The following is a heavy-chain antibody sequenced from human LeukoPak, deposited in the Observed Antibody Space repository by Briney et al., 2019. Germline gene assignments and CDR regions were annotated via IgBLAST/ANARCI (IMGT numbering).Heavy chain of an antibody. CDR3: TKDSRVPFGITD. Sequence: QPGGSLRLSCAASGFTFSRYAMSWVRQAPGKGLEWVSAIGGSGANTYYADSVKGRFTISRDNSKSTLSLQMNSLRAEETAVYYCTKDSRVPFGITDWGQGTRVTVSS. CDR2: IGGSGANT. J-gene: IGHJ4*02. D-gene: IGHD1-14*01. V-gene: IGHV3-23*01. CDR1: GFTFSRYA.